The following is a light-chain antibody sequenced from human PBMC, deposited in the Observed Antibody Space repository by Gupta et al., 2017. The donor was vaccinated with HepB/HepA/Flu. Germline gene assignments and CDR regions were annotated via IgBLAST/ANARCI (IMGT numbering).Light chain of an antibody. J-gene: IGKJ2*01. CDR2: GAS. Sequence: EIVMTQSPATLSVSPGERATLSCRASQSLTSNLAWYQQRPGQAPRLLFYGASTRATGIPARFSGSGSGTEFILTISSLQSEDLAVYYCHQYNNWPYTFGPGTKMEIK. CDR1: QSLTSN. V-gene: IGKV3-15*01. CDR3: HQYNNWPYT.